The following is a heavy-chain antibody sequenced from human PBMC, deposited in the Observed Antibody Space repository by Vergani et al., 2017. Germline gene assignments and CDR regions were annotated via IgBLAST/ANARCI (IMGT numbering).Heavy chain of an antibody. V-gene: IGHV3-13*01. CDR2: IGTAGDT. D-gene: IGHD5-12*01. CDR1: GFTFSSYD. J-gene: IGHJ4*02. Sequence: EVQLVESGGGLVQPGGSLRLSCAASGFTFSSYDMHWVRQATGKGLEWVSAIGTAGDTYYPGSVKGRFTISRDNAKNSLYLQMNSLRAEDTAVYYCARDIGSGYPMPNDYWGQGTLVTVSS. CDR3: ARDIGSGYPMPNDY.